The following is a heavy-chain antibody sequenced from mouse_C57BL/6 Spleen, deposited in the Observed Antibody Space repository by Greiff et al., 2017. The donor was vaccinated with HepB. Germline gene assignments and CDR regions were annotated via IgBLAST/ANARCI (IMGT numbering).Heavy chain of an antibody. J-gene: IGHJ4*01. Sequence: VQLQQSGAELVKPGASVKLSCKASGYTFTSYWMQWVKQRPGQGLEWIGEIDPSDSYTNYNQKFKGKATLTVDTSSSTAYMQLSSLTSEDSAVYYCARSPPSNYYGSSLYYAMDYWGQGTSVTVSS. CDR3: ARSPPSNYYGSSLYYAMDY. CDR1: GYTFTSYW. V-gene: IGHV1-50*01. D-gene: IGHD1-1*01. CDR2: IDPSDSYT.